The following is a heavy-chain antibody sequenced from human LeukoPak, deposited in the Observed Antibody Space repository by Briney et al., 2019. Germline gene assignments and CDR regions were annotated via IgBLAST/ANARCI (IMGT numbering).Heavy chain of an antibody. CDR1: NGSFNEYY. CDR3: AREITMVRGVDHYYFDY. V-gene: IGHV4-34*01. Sequence: PSETLSLTCAVYNGSFNEYYWSWIRQSPGKGPEWIGEINHGGRTNYNPSLQSRVSISVDASKNQFSLKLSSVTAADTAVYYCAREITMVRGVDHYYFDYWGQGTLVTVSS. CDR2: INHGGRT. J-gene: IGHJ4*02. D-gene: IGHD3-10*01.